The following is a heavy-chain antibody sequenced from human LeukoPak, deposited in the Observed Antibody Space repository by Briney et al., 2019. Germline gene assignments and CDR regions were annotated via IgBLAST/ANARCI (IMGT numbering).Heavy chain of an antibody. CDR1: GFTFSSYS. Sequence: GGSLRLSCAASGFTFSSYSTNWVRQAPGKGLEWVSSISSSSSYIYYADSVKGRFTISRDNAKNSLYLQMNSLRAEDTAVYYCARDLEGQWLVEGGYFDYWGQGTLVTVSS. J-gene: IGHJ4*02. V-gene: IGHV3-21*01. CDR2: ISSSSSYI. D-gene: IGHD6-19*01. CDR3: ARDLEGQWLVEGGYFDY.